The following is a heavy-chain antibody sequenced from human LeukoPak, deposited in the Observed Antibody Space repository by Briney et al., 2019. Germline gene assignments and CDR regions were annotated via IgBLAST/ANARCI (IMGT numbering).Heavy chain of an antibody. V-gene: IGHV3-73*01. CDR1: GFTFSGSA. CDR2: IRSKANSYAT. Sequence: GGSLRLSCAASGFTFSGSAMHWVRQASGKGLEWVGRIRSKANSYATAYAASVKGRFTISRDDSKNTLYLQMNSLTTEDTAVYFCTTDLLWFGDGDYWGQGTLVTVSS. CDR3: TTDLLWFGDGDY. J-gene: IGHJ4*02. D-gene: IGHD3-10*01.